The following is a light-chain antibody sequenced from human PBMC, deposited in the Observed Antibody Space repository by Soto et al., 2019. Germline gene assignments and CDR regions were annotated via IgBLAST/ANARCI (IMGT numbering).Light chain of an antibody. CDR2: DVN. CDR3: SSYTISSTYV. Sequence: QSALTQPPSVSGSPGQSVAISCTGTSSDVGSYNRVSWYQQPPGTAPKLMIYDVNNRPSGVPDRFPGSKSGNTASLTISGHLAADEADYYCSSYTISSTYVFGSGTKLT. V-gene: IGLV2-18*02. J-gene: IGLJ1*01. CDR1: SSDVGSYNR.